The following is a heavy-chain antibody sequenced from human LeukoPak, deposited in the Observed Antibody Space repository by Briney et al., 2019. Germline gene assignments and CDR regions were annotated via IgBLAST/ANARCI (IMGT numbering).Heavy chain of an antibody. D-gene: IGHD2-8*02. Sequence: GRSLRLSCAASGFTFSSYAMHWVRQAPGKGLEWVAVISYDGSNKYYADSVKGRFTISGDNSKNTLYLQMNSLRAEDTAVYYCARDYWSYYYYYGMDVWGQGTTVTVSS. CDR2: ISYDGSNK. J-gene: IGHJ6*02. CDR1: GFTFSSYA. V-gene: IGHV3-30*04. CDR3: ARDYWSYYYYYGMDV.